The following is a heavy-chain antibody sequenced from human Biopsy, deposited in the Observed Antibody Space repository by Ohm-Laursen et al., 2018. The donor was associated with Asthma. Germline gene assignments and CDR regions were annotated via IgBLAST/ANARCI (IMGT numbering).Heavy chain of an antibody. Sequence: SLRLSYTASGFSFSNYGMHWVRQAPGKGLDWVAVISFDGTNRNYTDSVKGRFTISRDNSRNTLHLEMNSLRAEDTAVYFCAKEVFPGWELRRGPDSWGQGTLVTVSS. CDR3: AKEVFPGWELRRGPDS. V-gene: IGHV3-30*18. J-gene: IGHJ4*02. CDR2: ISFDGTNR. CDR1: GFSFSNYG. D-gene: IGHD1-26*01.